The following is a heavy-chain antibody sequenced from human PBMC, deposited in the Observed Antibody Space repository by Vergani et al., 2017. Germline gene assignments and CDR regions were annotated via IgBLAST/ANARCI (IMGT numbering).Heavy chain of an antibody. V-gene: IGHV4-59*01. J-gene: IGHJ6*02. CDR2: IYYSGST. CDR3: ARGRVSSWIQLWSPYGMDV. Sequence: QVQLQESGPGLVKPSETLSLTCTVSGGSISSYYWSWIRQPPGKGLEWIGYIYYSGSTNYNPSLKSRVTISVDTSKNQFSLKLSSVTAADTAVYYCARGRVSSWIQLWSPYGMDVWGQGTTVTVSS. D-gene: IGHD5-18*01. CDR1: GGSISSYY.